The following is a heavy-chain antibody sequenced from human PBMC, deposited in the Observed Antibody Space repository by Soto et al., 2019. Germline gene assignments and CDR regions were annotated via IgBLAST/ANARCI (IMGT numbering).Heavy chain of an antibody. CDR1: GDSITSGNYY. CDR3: ARPNYDIFTGLSGFDM. Sequence: QVQLQESGPGLVKPSQTLSLTCIVSGDSITSGNYYWSWIRQHPGKGLEWIGYIHHSGNTYYNPALNSRLSLSMDTSKNQFSLQLSSVTAADTALYYCARPNYDIFTGLSGFDMWGQGTMVTVSS. D-gene: IGHD3-9*01. CDR2: IHHSGNT. J-gene: IGHJ3*02. V-gene: IGHV4-31*03.